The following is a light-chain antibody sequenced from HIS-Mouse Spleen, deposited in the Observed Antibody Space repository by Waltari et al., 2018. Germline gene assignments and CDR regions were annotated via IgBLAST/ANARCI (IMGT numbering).Light chain of an antibody. V-gene: IGLV2-14*01. CDR3: SSYTSSSTYV. CDR1: SSDVGGYNY. CDR2: EVS. J-gene: IGLJ1*01. Sequence: QSALTQPASVSGSPGQSITISCTGTSSDVGGYNYVSWYQQNPGKAPKRMLYEVSNRPSGGSNRFSGCKSGNTASLTISGLQAEDEADYYCSSYTSSSTYVFGTGTKVTVL.